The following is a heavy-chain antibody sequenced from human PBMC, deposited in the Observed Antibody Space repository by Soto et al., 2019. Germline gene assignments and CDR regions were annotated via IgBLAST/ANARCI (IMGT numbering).Heavy chain of an antibody. D-gene: IGHD3-22*01. V-gene: IGHV3-23*01. CDR3: AKSPGMYYYDSSGYYHYDY. CDR1: GFTFSSYW. CDR2: ISGSGVST. Sequence: GGSLRLSCAASGFTFSSYWMHWVRQAPGKGLVWVSAISGSGVSTYYADSVKGRFTISRDNSKNTLYLQMNSLRAEDTAVYYCAKSPGMYYYDSSGYYHYDYWGQGTLVTVSS. J-gene: IGHJ4*02.